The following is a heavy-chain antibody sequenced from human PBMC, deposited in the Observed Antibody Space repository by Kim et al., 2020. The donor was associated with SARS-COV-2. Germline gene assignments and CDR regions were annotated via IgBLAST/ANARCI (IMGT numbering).Heavy chain of an antibody. CDR2: INHSGST. CDR1: GGSFSGYY. Sequence: SETLSLTCAVYGGSFSGYYWSWIRQPPGKGLEWIGEINHSGSTNYNPSLKSRVTISVDTSKNQFSLKLSSVTAADTAVYYCARGGYCGGDCYSEYYYYYYMDVWGKGTTVTVSS. D-gene: IGHD2-21*01. CDR3: ARGGYCGGDCYSEYYYYYYMDV. J-gene: IGHJ6*03. V-gene: IGHV4-34*01.